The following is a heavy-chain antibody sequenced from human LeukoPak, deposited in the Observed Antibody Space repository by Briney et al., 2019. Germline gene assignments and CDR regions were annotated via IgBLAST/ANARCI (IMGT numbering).Heavy chain of an antibody. CDR3: AKGSIAVAGTIDY. D-gene: IGHD6-19*01. Sequence: GGSLRLSCAASGFTFSSHAMSWVRQAPGKGLEWVSAISGSGGSTYYADSVKGRFTISRDNSKNTLYLQMNSLRAEDPAVYYCAKGSIAVAGTIDYWGQGTLVTVSS. CDR1: GFTFSSHA. V-gene: IGHV3-23*01. J-gene: IGHJ4*02. CDR2: ISGSGGST.